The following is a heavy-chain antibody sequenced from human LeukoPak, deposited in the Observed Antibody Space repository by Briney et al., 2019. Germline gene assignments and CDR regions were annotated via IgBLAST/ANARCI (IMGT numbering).Heavy chain of an antibody. J-gene: IGHJ5*02. CDR2: IYYNGYT. CDR1: GGSISSGGYF. CDR3: ARQGGDTMVRGVIKDWFDP. D-gene: IGHD3-10*01. Sequence: SETLSLTCTVSGGSISSGGYFWSWIRQHPGKGLVWIGSIYYNGYTYNNPSLKSRLTMSVDTSKNHFSLKLNSVTAADTADYYCARQGGDTMVRGVIKDWFDPWGQGTLVTVSS. V-gene: IGHV4-39*01.